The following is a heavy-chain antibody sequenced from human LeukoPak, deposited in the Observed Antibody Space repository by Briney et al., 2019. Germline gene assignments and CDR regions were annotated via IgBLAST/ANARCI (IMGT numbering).Heavy chain of an antibody. V-gene: IGHV4-59*01. D-gene: IGHD6-6*01. CDR2: IYYSGST. CDR1: GGSISTYY. Sequence: SETLSLTCTVSGGSISTYYWSWIRQPPGKGLEWIGYIYYSGSTNYNPSLKSRVTISVDTSKNQFSLKLSSVTAADTAVYYCARDGSGGSSAALDYWGQGTLVTVSS. CDR3: ARDGSGGSSAALDY. J-gene: IGHJ4*02.